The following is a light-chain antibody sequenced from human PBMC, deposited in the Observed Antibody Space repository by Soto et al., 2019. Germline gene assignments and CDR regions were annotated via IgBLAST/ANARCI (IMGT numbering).Light chain of an antibody. CDR3: QQYNNWWT. CDR2: GAS. V-gene: IGKV3-15*01. Sequence: EILMTQSPATLSVSPGERATLSCRASQSVDSNLAWYQQKPGQAPRLLIYGASTRATGIPARFTGSGSGTEFTLTISSLQFDDSAVYYCQQYNNWWTFGQGTKVDIK. J-gene: IGKJ1*01. CDR1: QSVDSN.